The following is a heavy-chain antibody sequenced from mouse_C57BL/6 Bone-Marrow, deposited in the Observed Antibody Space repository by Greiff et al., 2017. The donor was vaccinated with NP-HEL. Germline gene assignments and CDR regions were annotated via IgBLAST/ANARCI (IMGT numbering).Heavy chain of an antibody. V-gene: IGHV1-9*01. Sequence: VMLVESGAELMKPGASVKLSCKATGYTFTGYWIEWVKQWPGHGLEWIGEILPGSGSTNYNEKFKGKATFTADTSSNTAYMQLSSLTTEDSAIYYCARSGITTVVAPSLGYWGQGTTLTVSS. CDR2: ILPGSGST. CDR3: ARSGITTVVAPSLGY. D-gene: IGHD1-1*01. J-gene: IGHJ2*01. CDR1: GYTFTGYW.